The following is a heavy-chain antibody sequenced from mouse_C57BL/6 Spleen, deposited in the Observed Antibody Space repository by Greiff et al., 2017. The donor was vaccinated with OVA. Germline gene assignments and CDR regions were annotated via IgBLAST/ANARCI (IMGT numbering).Heavy chain of an antibody. J-gene: IGHJ1*03. Sequence: DVKLVESGGGLVQPGGSLKLSCAASGFTFSDYYMYWVRQTPEKRLEWVAYISNGGGSTYYPDTVKGRFTISRDNAKNTLYLQMSRLKSEDTAMYYCARHYYGSSTGYFDVWGTGTTVTVSS. CDR1: GFTFSDYY. CDR3: ARHYYGSSTGYFDV. CDR2: ISNGGGST. V-gene: IGHV5-12*01. D-gene: IGHD1-1*01.